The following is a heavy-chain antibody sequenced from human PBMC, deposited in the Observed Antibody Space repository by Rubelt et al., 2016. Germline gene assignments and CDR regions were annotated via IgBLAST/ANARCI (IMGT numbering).Heavy chain of an antibody. J-gene: IGHJ4*02. CDR2: ISYDGSNK. V-gene: IGHV3-30*18. Sequence: GFTFSSYDMHWVRQAPGKGLEWVALISYDGSNKYYADSVKGRFTISRDNSKNTLYLQMNSLRAEDTAVYYCAKVPIRTVTSTFDYWGQGTLVTVSS. D-gene: IGHD4-17*01. CDR1: GFTFSSYD. CDR3: AKVPIRTVTSTFDY.